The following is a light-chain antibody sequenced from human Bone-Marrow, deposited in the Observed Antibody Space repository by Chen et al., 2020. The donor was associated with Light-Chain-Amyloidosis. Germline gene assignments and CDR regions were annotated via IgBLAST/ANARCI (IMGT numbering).Light chain of an antibody. CDR1: QTISSNY. CDR2: GSS. J-gene: IGKJ4*01. Sequence: EIVLTQSPGTLSLSPGEGANLSCRASQTISSNYLTWYQQKFGQAPRLLIYGSSSRATGIPDRVTGSGSGTDFSLTIHRLEPEEFAMYYCQQYGTSPLTFGGGTKVEIK. V-gene: IGKV3-20*01. CDR3: QQYGTSPLT.